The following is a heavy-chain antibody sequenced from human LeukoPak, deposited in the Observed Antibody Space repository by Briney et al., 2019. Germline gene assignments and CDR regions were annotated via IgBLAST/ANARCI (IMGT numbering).Heavy chain of an antibody. CDR3: AKDRQQLVPNYFDY. J-gene: IGHJ4*02. V-gene: IGHV3-23*01. Sequence: GGSLRLSCAASGFTFTNYAMNWVRQAPGKGLEWVSTLSPSGADTYYAESVKGRFTISRDNSKNTLYLQMNSLRAEDTAVYYCAKDRQQLVPNYFDYWGQGTLVTVSS. CDR2: LSPSGADT. D-gene: IGHD6-13*01. CDR1: GFTFTNYA.